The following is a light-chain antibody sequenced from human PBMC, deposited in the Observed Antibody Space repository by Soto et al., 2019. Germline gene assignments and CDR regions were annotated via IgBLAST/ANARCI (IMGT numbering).Light chain of an antibody. CDR3: QQYGSPPPT. CDR2: DAS. CDR1: QSVSSSN. V-gene: IGKV3-20*01. J-gene: IGKJ1*01. Sequence: ETVLTQSPGTLSLSPGERATLSCRASQSVSSSNLAWYQQKPDQAPRLLIYDASSRATGIPDRFSGSGSGTDFTLTISRLEPEDFAVYYCQQYGSPPPTFGQGTKVEVK.